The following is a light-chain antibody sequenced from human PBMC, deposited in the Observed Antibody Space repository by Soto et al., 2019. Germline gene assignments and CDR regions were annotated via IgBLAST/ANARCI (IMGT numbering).Light chain of an antibody. V-gene: IGKV1-27*01. CDR2: GAS. Sequence: DVQMTQSPSSLSASVGDSVTLTCRASQGITNYLAWYQQKPGKVPELLIYGASTLQSGVPSRFSGNGYGTDFTLTIDILQPEDVATYYCQKYNSAHSYSFGQGTKVDIK. CDR1: QGITNY. J-gene: IGKJ1*01. CDR3: QKYNSAHSYS.